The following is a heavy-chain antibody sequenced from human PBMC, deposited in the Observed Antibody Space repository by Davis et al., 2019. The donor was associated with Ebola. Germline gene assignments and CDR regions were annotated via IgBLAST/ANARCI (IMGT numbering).Heavy chain of an antibody. CDR3: ARRSGDTAGDTWEGFDH. D-gene: IGHD5-18*01. Sequence: GESLKISCEASGFTFSDYEMNWVRQAPGKGLEWVSYITDNSSAGYYAGPVRGRFTVSRDNDKNSLYLQMDNLSADDSAVYFCARRSGDTAGDTWEGFDHWGQGTLVTVSS. CDR2: ITDNSSAG. J-gene: IGHJ5*02. V-gene: IGHV3-48*03. CDR1: GFTFSDYE.